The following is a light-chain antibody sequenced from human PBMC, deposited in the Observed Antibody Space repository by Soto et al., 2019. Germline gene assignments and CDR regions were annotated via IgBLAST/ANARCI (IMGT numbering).Light chain of an antibody. CDR2: AAS. CDR3: QKYNSAPLT. V-gene: IGKV1-27*01. Sequence: DIQMTQSPSSLSASLGDRVTITCRASQGIGVYLAWFKQRPGKVPKLLIYAASTLQSGVPSRFSGSGSGRDFTLTISSLQAEDFATYYCQKYNSAPLTFGGGNKVEIK. CDR1: QGIGVY. J-gene: IGKJ4*01.